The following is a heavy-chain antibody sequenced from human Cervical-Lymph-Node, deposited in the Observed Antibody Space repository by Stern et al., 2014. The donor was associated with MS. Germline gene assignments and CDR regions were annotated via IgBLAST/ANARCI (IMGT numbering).Heavy chain of an antibody. CDR1: GGSISSYY. CDR3: ARASSRGSQFDP. D-gene: IGHD3-10*01. V-gene: IGHV4-59*01. Sequence: QVQLVESGPGLVKPSETLSLTCTVSGGSISSYYWSWIRQPPGKGLEWIGYIYYSGSTNYNPSLKSRVTISVDTSKNQFSLKLSSVTAADTAVYYCARASSRGSQFDPWGQGTLVTVSS. CDR2: IYYSGST. J-gene: IGHJ5*02.